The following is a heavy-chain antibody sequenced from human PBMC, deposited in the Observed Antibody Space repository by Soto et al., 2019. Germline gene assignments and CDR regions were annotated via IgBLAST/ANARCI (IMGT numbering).Heavy chain of an antibody. Sequence: PSETLSLTCTVSGGSITGYYWSWIRQSPGEGLEWIGYVYYSGSTNYNPSLKSRVTMSVDTSKNQFSLKLSSVTAADTAVYYCARDSWFVNFDTSPVTKTRVFDFWGQGRLVTVSS. D-gene: IGHD3-22*01. CDR2: VYYSGST. V-gene: IGHV4-59*01. CDR1: GGSITGYY. J-gene: IGHJ4*02. CDR3: ARDSWFVNFDTSPVTKTRVFDF.